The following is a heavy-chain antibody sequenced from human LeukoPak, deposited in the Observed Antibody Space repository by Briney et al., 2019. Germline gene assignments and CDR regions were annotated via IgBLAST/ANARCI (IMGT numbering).Heavy chain of an antibody. CDR2: IGGSGGST. J-gene: IGHJ4*02. CDR1: GFTFSSYA. CDR3: AKDGMFTIFGVVIAACDY. D-gene: IGHD3-3*01. V-gene: IGHV3-23*01. Sequence: GGSLRLSCAASGFTFSSYAMSWVRQAPGKGLEWVSAIGGSGGSTYYADSVKGRFTISRDNSKNTLYLQMNSLRAEDTAVYYCAKDGMFTIFGVVIAACDYWGQGTLVTVSS.